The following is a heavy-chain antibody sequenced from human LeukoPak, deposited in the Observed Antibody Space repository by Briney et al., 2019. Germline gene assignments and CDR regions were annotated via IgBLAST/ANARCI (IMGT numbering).Heavy chain of an antibody. V-gene: IGHV3-23*01. CDR1: GFTFSSYA. J-gene: IGHJ1*01. CDR3: AKGRGSGGRDFRY. CDR2: ISGSGGSP. Sequence: GGSLRLSCAASGFTFSSYAMSWVRQAPGEGMEWVSTISGSGGSPYYADSVKGRFTISRDNSKNTLYLQMNSLRAEDTAVYFCAKGRGSGGRDFRYWGQGTLVTVSS. D-gene: IGHD2-15*01.